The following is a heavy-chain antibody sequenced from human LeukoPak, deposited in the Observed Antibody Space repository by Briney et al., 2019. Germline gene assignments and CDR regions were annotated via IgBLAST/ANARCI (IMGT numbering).Heavy chain of an antibody. J-gene: IGHJ4*02. V-gene: IGHV4-31*03. Sequence: PSETLSLTCTVSGGSISSGGYYWSWIRQHPGTGLEWIGYIYYSGSTYYNPSLKSRVTISVDTSKNQFSLKLSSVTAADTAVYYCARAPSPYCSSTSCYGGLVVNYFDYWGQGTLVTVSS. CDR1: GGSISSGGYY. CDR2: IYYSGST. D-gene: IGHD2-2*01. CDR3: ARAPSPYCSSTSCYGGLVVNYFDY.